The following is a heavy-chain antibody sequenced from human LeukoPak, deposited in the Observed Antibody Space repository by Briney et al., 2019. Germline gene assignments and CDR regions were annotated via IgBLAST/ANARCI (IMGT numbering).Heavy chain of an antibody. CDR1: GGSISSYY. D-gene: IGHD1-26*01. V-gene: IGHV4-59*01. J-gene: IGHJ4*02. CDR2: IYYSGST. Sequence: SETLSLTCTVSGGSISSYYWSWIRQPPGKGLEWIGYIYYSGSTNYNPSLESRGTISVDTSKNQVSLKLSSATAADPAVYYCASENSARYYEYWGQGTLVTVSP. CDR3: ASENSARYYEY.